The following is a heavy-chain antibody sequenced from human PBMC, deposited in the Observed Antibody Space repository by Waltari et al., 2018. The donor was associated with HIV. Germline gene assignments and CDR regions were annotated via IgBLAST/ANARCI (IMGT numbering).Heavy chain of an antibody. D-gene: IGHD6-13*01. CDR3: ARVGIAAAGASFDY. CDR1: GFTASSNY. J-gene: IGHJ4*02. CDR2: IYSGGST. V-gene: IGHV3-66*02. Sequence: EVQLVESGGGLVQPGGSLRLSCAASGFTASSNYLSLVRQAPGKGLEWVSVIYSGGSTYYADSVKGRFTISRDNSKNTLYLQMNSLRAEDTAVYYCARVGIAAAGASFDYWGQGTLVTVSS.